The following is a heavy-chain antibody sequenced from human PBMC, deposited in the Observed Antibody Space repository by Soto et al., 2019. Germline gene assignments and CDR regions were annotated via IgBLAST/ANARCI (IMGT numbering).Heavy chain of an antibody. J-gene: IGHJ3*02. CDR1: GGSISSYY. Sequence: QTLSLTCTVSGGSISSYYWNWIRQPPGKGLEWIGYIYYSGSTNYNPSLKSRVTISVDTSKNQFSLKLSSVTAADTAVYYCARRYSSAFDIWGQGTMVTVSS. D-gene: IGHD6-13*01. CDR2: IYYSGST. V-gene: IGHV4-59*08. CDR3: ARRYSSAFDI.